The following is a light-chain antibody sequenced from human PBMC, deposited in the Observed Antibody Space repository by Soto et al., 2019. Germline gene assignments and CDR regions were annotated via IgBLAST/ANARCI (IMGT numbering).Light chain of an antibody. CDR1: SSDVGGYNY. J-gene: IGLJ1*01. V-gene: IGLV2-11*01. CDR3: CSYAGSYTYV. CDR2: DVS. Sequence: SSLTQPPPLSGSPGQSVTLSRPGTSSDVGGYNYVSWYQQHPGKAPKLMIYDVSKRPSGVPDRFSGSKSGNTASLTISGLQAEDEADYYCCSYAGSYTYVFGTGTKVTVL.